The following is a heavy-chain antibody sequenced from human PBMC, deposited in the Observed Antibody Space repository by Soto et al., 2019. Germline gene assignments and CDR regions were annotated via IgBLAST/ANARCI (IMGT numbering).Heavy chain of an antibody. CDR1: GFTFSGYA. CDR2: ISGSGGST. D-gene: IGHD3-22*01. J-gene: IGHJ4*02. CDR3: ATVGDVRPVIIMIRVVKYYIDY. Sequence: VSPGLSCSASGFTFSGYAESEVRKAPGKGQEWGSAISGSGGSTYYADSVKGRFTVSRDNSKNTLYLQMNSLRAEDTAVYYCATVGDVRPVIIMIRVVKYYIDYWGQGTLLTVSS. V-gene: IGHV3-23*01.